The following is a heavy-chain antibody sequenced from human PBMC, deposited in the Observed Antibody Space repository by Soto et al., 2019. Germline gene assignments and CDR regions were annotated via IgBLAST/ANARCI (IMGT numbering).Heavy chain of an antibody. J-gene: IGHJ4*02. CDR3: ARDLAAYSGSYYEGEGY. V-gene: IGHV3-33*01. D-gene: IGHD1-26*01. CDR1: GFTFSSYG. Sequence: QVQLVESGGGVVQPGRSLRLSCAASGFTFSSYGMHWVRQAPGKGLEGVAVIWYDGSNKYYADSVKGRFTISRDNSKNTLYLQMNSLRAEDTAVYYCARDLAAYSGSYYEGEGYWGQGTLVTVSS. CDR2: IWYDGSNK.